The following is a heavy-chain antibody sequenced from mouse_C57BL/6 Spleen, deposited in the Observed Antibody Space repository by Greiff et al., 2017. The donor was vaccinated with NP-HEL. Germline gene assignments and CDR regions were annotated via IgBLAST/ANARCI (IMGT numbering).Heavy chain of an antibody. CDR1: GYTFTSYW. V-gene: IGHV1-72*01. CDR3: ASNWESWFAY. D-gene: IGHD4-1*01. Sequence: VQLQQPGAELVKPGASVKLSCKASGYTFTSYWMHWVKQRPGRGLDCIGRIDPNIGGTKYNGKFTRKANLTVDKPSSTAYMQLSSLTAEDSAVYYCASNWESWFAYWGQGTLVTVSA. J-gene: IGHJ3*01. CDR2: IDPNIGGT.